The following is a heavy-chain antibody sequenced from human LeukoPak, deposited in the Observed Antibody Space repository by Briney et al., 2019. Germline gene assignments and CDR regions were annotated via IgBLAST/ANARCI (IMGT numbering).Heavy chain of an antibody. CDR3: ARGKGLYCTNGVCNNRINWFDP. CDR1: GFTFSNYP. V-gene: IGHV3-48*03. Sequence: GGSLRLSCAASGFTFSNYPMNWVRQAPGKGLEWVSYIGSGGSPIYYADSVRGRFSISRDNAKNSLYLQMSSLRAEDTAVYYCARGKGLYCTNGVCNNRINWFDPWGQGTLVTVSS. J-gene: IGHJ5*02. CDR2: IGSGGSPI. D-gene: IGHD2-8*01.